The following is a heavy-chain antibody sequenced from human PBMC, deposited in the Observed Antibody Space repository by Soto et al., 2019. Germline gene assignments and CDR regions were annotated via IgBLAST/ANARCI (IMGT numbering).Heavy chain of an antibody. CDR2: INQDGSDK. V-gene: IGHV3-7*01. CDR1: GFSFSRYW. D-gene: IGHD2-15*01. CDR3: ARGYCSGGSCSGAGFDY. Sequence: EVQLVESGGGLVQPGGSLRLSCAASGFSFSRYWMSWVRQAPGRGLEWVANINQDGSDKYYVDSMKGRFTISRDNAKNSLYLQMNSLRAEDTAVYYCARGYCSGGSCSGAGFDYWGPGTRVTVSS. J-gene: IGHJ4*02.